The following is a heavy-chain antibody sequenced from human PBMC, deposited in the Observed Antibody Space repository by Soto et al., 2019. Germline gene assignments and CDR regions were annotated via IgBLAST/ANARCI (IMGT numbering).Heavy chain of an antibody. Sequence: GASVKVSCKASGGTFSSYAISWVRQAPGQGLEWMGGIIPIFGTANYAQKFQGRVTITADKSTSTAYMELSSLRSEDTAVYYCAGGDGPAGYYYGMDVWGQGTTVTVSS. CDR3: AGGDGPAGYYYGMDV. V-gene: IGHV1-69*06. CDR2: IIPIFGTA. J-gene: IGHJ6*02. D-gene: IGHD3-16*01. CDR1: GGTFSSYA.